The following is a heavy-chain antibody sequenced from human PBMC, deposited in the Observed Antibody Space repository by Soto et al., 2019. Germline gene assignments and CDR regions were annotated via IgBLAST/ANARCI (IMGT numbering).Heavy chain of an antibody. D-gene: IGHD3-22*01. CDR3: ARLPDYYDSSGLTLTGVSFDY. Sequence: SGPTLVNPTETLTLTCTVSGFSLSNARMGVSWIRQPPGKALEWLAHIFSNDEKSYSTSLKSRLTISKDTSKSQVVLTMTNMDPVDTATCYCARLPDYYDSSGLTLTGVSFDYWGQGTLVTVSS. CDR2: IFSNDEK. V-gene: IGHV2-26*01. CDR1: GFSLSNARMG. J-gene: IGHJ4*02.